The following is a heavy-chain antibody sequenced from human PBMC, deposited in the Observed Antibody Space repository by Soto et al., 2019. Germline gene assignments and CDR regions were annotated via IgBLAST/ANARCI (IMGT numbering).Heavy chain of an antibody. J-gene: IGHJ4*02. V-gene: IGHV4-34*01. CDR3: ARGQWLQRSEY. CDR2: INHSGNI. Sequence: QVQLQPWGAGLLKPSETLSLTCGVYAESFSGYFWNWIRQPPGKGLEWIGEINHSGNINYNPSLRRRVTISLDTSKNQFSLNLSSVTAADTAVYYCARGQWLQRSEYWGQGTLVTVSS. D-gene: IGHD6-19*01. CDR1: AESFSGYF.